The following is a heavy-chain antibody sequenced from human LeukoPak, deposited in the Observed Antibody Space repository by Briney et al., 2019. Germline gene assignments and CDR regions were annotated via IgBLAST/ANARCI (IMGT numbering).Heavy chain of an antibody. V-gene: IGHV1-8*03. CDR1: GDSFSTYD. Sequence: ASVKVSCKASGDSFSTYDINWVRQATGKGLEWMGWMNPNSGNTGYAQKFQGRVSITRNNSISTAYMELSSLRSEDTAVYYCARGPYDSSGYRFDYWGQGTLVTVSS. J-gene: IGHJ4*02. CDR2: MNPNSGNT. D-gene: IGHD3-22*01. CDR3: ARGPYDSSGYRFDY.